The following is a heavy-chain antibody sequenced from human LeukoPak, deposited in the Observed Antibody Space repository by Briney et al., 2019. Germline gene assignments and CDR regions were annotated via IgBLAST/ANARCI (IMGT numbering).Heavy chain of an antibody. CDR3: AREGTQSDAFDI. CDR1: GYTFTSYD. Sequence: ASVKVSCKASGYTFTSYDNNWVRQATGQGLEWMGWMNPNSGNTGYAQKFQGRVTMTRNTSISTAYMELSSLRSEDTAVYYCAREGTQSDAFDIWGQGTMVTVSS. J-gene: IGHJ3*02. D-gene: IGHD3-10*01. CDR2: MNPNSGNT. V-gene: IGHV1-8*01.